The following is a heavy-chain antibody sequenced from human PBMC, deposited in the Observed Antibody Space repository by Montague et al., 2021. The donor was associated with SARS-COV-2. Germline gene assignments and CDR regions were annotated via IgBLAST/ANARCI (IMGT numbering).Heavy chain of an antibody. J-gene: IGHJ6*02. Sequence: SLRLSCAASGFNFDEYGMSWVRQAPGKGLEWVSGINWNGGSTGYADSVKGRFTISRDNAKNSLYLQMNSLRAEDTALYYCARGNYDILTRYYSRDYYYGMDVWGQGPRSPSP. CDR3: ARGNYDILTRYYSRDYYYGMDV. D-gene: IGHD3-9*01. CDR2: INWNGGST. CDR1: GFNFDEYG. V-gene: IGHV3-20*04.